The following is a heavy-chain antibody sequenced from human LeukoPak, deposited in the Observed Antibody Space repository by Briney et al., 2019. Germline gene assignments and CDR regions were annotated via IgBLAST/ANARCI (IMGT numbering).Heavy chain of an antibody. CDR3: ARLSGKWT. CDR1: GGSISGHY. Sequence: SETLSLTCNVSGGSISGHYWSWIRQPPGKRLEWIGYVYDSGSTNYNPSLSSRVTISLDTSKNQFSLKLTSATAADTAVYYCARLSGKWTWGQGTLVTVSS. J-gene: IGHJ5*02. D-gene: IGHD1-26*01. V-gene: IGHV4-59*11. CDR2: VYDSGST.